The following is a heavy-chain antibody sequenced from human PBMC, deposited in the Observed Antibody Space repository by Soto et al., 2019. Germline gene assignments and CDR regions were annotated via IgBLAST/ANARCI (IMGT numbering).Heavy chain of an antibody. CDR3: AWLKSGRFACPVDWSDP. D-gene: IGHD3-16*01. Sequence: GESLKISCKGSGYSFTSYWISWVRQMPGKGLEWMGRIDPSDSYTNYSPSFQGHVTISADKSISTAYLQWSSLKASDTAMYYCAWLKSGRFACPVDWSDPWGQGTLVRASS. CDR2: IDPSDSYT. V-gene: IGHV5-10-1*01. CDR1: GYSFTSYW. J-gene: IGHJ5*02.